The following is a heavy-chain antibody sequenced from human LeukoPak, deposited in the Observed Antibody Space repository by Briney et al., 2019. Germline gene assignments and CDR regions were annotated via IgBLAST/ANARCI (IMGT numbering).Heavy chain of an antibody. CDR3: ARSLYRSSTSCFGDRLVYGMDV. Sequence: GRSLRLSCAASGFTFSSYAMHWVRQAPGKGLEWVAVISYDGSNKYYADSVRGRFTISRDNSKNTLYLQMNSLRAEDTAVYYCARSLYRSSTSCFGDRLVYGMDVWGKGTTVTVSS. J-gene: IGHJ6*04. D-gene: IGHD2-2*01. CDR1: GFTFSSYA. CDR2: ISYDGSNK. V-gene: IGHV3-30*04.